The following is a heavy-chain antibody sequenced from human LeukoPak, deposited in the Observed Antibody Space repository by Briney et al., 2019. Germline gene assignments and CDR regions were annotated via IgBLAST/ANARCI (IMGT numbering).Heavy chain of an antibody. CDR1: GFTFSNYA. CDR2: IRGSGSST. D-gene: IGHD2-2*01. V-gene: IGHV3-23*01. CDR3: AKGLDIVVPYYAMDV. J-gene: IGHJ6*02. Sequence: GGSLRLSCAASGFTFSNYAMTWVRQAPGKGLEWVSGIRGSGSSTYYADSVKGRFTISRDNSKNTLYLQMISLRAEDTAVYYCAKGLDIVVPYYAMDVWGQGTTVTVSS.